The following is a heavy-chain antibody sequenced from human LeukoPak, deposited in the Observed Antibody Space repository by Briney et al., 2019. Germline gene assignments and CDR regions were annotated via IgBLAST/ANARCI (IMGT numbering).Heavy chain of an antibody. J-gene: IGHJ4*02. CDR1: GLSLSTSGVG. CDR2: IYWDEDK. V-gene: IGHV2-5*02. CDR3: APWFGALFPLIYY. Sequence: SGXTLVKPTQTLTLTCTFSGLSLSTSGVGGGWIRHPPEMALEWLALIYWDEDKRYSPSLKSRVTITQERAKKQMDLKMSKMDPVDTATYFCAPWFGALFPLIYYWGQGTLVTVSS. D-gene: IGHD3-10*01.